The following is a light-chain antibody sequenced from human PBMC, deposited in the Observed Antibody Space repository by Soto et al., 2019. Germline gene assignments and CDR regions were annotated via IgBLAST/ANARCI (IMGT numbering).Light chain of an antibody. CDR1: QSVSSY. J-gene: IGKJ1*01. Sequence: EIVLTQSPATLSLSPGERATLSCRASQSVSSYLAWYQQKPGQAPRLLIYDASNRATGIPARFSGSGSGTDFILTISSLEPEDFAVYYCQQRRNWPRTFGQGTKVEIK. CDR3: QQRRNWPRT. V-gene: IGKV3-11*01. CDR2: DAS.